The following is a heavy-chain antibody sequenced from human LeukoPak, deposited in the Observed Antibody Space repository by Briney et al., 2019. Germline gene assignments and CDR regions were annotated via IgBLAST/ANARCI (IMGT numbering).Heavy chain of an antibody. CDR1: GFTFSDYI. J-gene: IGHJ3*02. D-gene: IGHD6-13*01. Sequence: AGGFLRLSCAASGFTFSDYIMDWVRQAPGKGLEWVGRIRKKDRSYTTKYAPSVDGRFTISRDDSQSSLYLQMSSLKTEDTAVYYCSRDGSNSDSSAFDIWGQGTMVTVSA. CDR3: SRDGSNSDSSAFDI. V-gene: IGHV3-72*01. CDR2: IRKKDRSYTT.